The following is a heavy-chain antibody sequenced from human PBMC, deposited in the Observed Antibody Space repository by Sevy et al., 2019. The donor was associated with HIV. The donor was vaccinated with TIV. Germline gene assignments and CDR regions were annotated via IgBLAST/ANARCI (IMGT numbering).Heavy chain of an antibody. CDR2: ISGSGGST. V-gene: IGHV3-23*01. Sequence: GGSLRLSCAASGFTFSSYAMSWVRQAPGKGLEWVSAISGSGGSTYYADSVKGRFTISRDNSKKTLYLQMNSLRAEDRAVYYCAGGGYDFWSGHMGYYYYYGMDVWGQGTTVTVSS. D-gene: IGHD3-3*01. CDR3: AGGGYDFWSGHMGYYYYYGMDV. CDR1: GFTFSSYA. J-gene: IGHJ6*02.